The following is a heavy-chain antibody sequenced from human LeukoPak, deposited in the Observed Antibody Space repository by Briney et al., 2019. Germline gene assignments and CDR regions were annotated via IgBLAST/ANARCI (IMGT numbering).Heavy chain of an antibody. V-gene: IGHV3-33*01. CDR2: IWYDGSNK. CDR1: GFTFSSYG. J-gene: IGHJ6*02. CDR3: ARERLEPYYYYGMDV. Sequence: GGSLRLSCAASGFTFSSYGMHWVRQAPGKGLEWVAVIWYDGSNKYYADSVKGRFTIPRDNSKNTLYLQMNSLRAEDTAVYYCARERLEPYYYYGMDVWGQGTTVTVSS. D-gene: IGHD1-1*01.